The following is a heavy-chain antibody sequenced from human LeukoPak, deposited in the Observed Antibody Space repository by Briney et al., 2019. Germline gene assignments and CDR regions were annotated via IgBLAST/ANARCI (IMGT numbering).Heavy chain of an antibody. D-gene: IGHD6-13*01. CDR1: GGTFSSYA. CDR3: ARFGSSWYSPPSY. Sequence: GASVKVSCKASGGTFSSYAISWVRQAPGQGLEWMGGIIPIFGTANYAQKFQGRVTITTDESTSTAYMELRSLRSDDTAVYYCARFGSSWYSPPSYWGQGTLVTVSS. CDR2: IIPIFGTA. J-gene: IGHJ4*02. V-gene: IGHV1-69*05.